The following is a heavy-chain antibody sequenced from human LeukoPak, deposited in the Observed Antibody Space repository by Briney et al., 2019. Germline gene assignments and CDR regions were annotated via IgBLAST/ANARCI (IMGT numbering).Heavy chain of an antibody. CDR2: IYHSGST. Sequence: PSETLSLTCTVSGYSISSGYYWGWIRQPPGKGLEWIGSIYHSGSTYYNPSLKSRVTISVDTSKNQFSLKLSSVTAADTAVYYCARVGDSSGWLDYWGQGTLVTVSS. CDR1: GYSISSGYY. V-gene: IGHV4-38-2*02. J-gene: IGHJ4*02. D-gene: IGHD6-19*01. CDR3: ARVGDSSGWLDY.